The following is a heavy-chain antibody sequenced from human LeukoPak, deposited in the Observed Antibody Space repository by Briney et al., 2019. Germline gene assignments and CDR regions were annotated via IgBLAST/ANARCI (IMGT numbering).Heavy chain of an antibody. CDR3: ARGPRDIVVVDAHYFDY. CDR1: GFTFSSYA. V-gene: IGHV3-30-3*01. J-gene: IGHJ4*02. D-gene: IGHD2-15*01. Sequence: PGGSLRLSCVASGFTFSSYAMHWVRQAPGKGLEWVAIISYDGSNKYYADSVKGRFTISRDNSKNTLYLQMNSLRAGDTAVYYCARGPRDIVVVDAHYFDYWGQGTLVTVSS. CDR2: ISYDGSNK.